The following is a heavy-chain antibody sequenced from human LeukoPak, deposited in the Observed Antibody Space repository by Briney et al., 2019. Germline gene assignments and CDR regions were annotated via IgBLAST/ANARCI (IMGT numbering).Heavy chain of an antibody. CDR1: GFTFSSYG. CDR3: AKDLSSWVYNWFDP. J-gene: IGHJ5*02. CDR2: IRYDGSNK. Sequence: PGGSLRLSSAASGFTFSSYGMHCVRQAPRKGLERVAFIRYDGSNKYYADSVKGRFTSSRDNSKNTLYLQMNSLRAEDTAVYYCAKDLSSWVYNWFDPWGQGTLVTVSS. D-gene: IGHD6-13*01. V-gene: IGHV3-30*02.